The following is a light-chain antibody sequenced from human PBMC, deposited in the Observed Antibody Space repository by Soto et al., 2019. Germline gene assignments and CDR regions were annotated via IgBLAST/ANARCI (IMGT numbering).Light chain of an antibody. CDR2: EGS. CDR3: SSYATGSTVL. V-gene: IGLV2-23*03. CDR1: TSDVGSYNL. Sequence: QSALTQPASVSGSPGQSITISCTGTTSDVGSYNLVSWYQQHPGKAPKLMIYEGSKRPSGVSNRFSGSKSGNTASLTISVLQAEDEADYYCSSYATGSTVLFGGGTKLTVL. J-gene: IGLJ2*01.